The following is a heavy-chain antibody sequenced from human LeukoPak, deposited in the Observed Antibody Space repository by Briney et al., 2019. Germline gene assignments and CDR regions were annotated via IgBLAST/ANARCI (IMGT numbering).Heavy chain of an antibody. J-gene: IGHJ3*02. CDR3: ARGIQLWLFGAFDI. CDR1: GGSISSYY. V-gene: IGHV4-59*01. CDR2: IYYSGST. Sequence: SETLSLTCTVSGGSISSYYWSWIRQPPGKGLEWIGYIYYSGSTNYNPSLKSRVTISVDTSRNQFSLKLSSVTAADTAVYYCARGIQLWLFGAFDIWGQGTMVTVSS. D-gene: IGHD5-18*01.